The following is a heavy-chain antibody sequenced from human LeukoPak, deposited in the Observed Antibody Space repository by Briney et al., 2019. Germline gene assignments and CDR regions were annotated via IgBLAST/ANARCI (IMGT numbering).Heavy chain of an antibody. CDR1: GGSFTDYY. CDR2: INYSGYT. D-gene: IGHD3-10*02. V-gene: IGHV4-34*01. Sequence: SETLSLTCAVYGGSFTDYYWSWIRQPPGKGLEWIGEINYSGYTNYNPSLKNRVTISVDTSKNQVSLKLTSVTAADTAIYYCATGRDIVRGNWLDPWGQGTLVTVSS. J-gene: IGHJ5*02. CDR3: ATGRDIVRGNWLDP.